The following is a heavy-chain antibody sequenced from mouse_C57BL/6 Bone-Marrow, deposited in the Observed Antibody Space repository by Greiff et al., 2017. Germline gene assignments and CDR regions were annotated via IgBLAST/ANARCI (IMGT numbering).Heavy chain of an antibody. CDR2: IWSGGST. J-gene: IGHJ3*01. CDR1: GFSFTSYG. Sequence: QVQLKESGPGLVQPSQSLSITCTVSGFSFTSYGVHWVRQSPGKGLEWLGVIWSGGSTDYNAAFISSLSISKDNSKSQVFFKMNSLQADDTAIYYCARNPYPFAYWGQGTMVTVSA. V-gene: IGHV2-2*01. D-gene: IGHD6-5*01. CDR3: ARNPYPFAY.